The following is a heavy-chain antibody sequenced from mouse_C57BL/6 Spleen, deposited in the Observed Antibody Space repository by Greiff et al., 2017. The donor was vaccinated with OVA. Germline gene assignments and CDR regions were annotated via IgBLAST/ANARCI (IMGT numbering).Heavy chain of an antibody. CDR1: GFSLTSYG. J-gene: IGHJ1*03. D-gene: IGHD1-2*01. CDR2: IWSGGST. V-gene: IGHV2-2*01. Sequence: VHLVESGPGLVQPSQSLSITCTVSGFSLTSYGVHWVRQSPGKGLEWLGVIWSGGSTDYNAAFISRLSISKDNSKSQVFFKMNSLQADDTAIYYCARNWGLRLWYFDVWGTGTTVTVSS. CDR3: ARNWGLRLWYFDV.